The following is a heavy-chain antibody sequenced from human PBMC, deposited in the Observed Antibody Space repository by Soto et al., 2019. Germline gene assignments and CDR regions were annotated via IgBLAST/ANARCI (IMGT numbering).Heavy chain of an antibody. CDR1: GGTFSSYA. CDR3: ARESYDYSNYYGMDV. Sequence: QVQLVQSGAEVKKPGSSVKVSCKASGGTFSSYAISWVRQAPGQGLEWMGGIIPIFGTANYAQKFQGRVTITADESTSTDYMERSSLRSEDTAVYYCARESYDYSNYYGMDVWGQGTTVTVSS. J-gene: IGHJ6*02. V-gene: IGHV1-69*12. D-gene: IGHD4-4*01. CDR2: IIPIFGTA.